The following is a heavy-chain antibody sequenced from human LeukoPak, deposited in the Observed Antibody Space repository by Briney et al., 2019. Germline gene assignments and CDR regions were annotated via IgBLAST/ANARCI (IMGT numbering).Heavy chain of an antibody. V-gene: IGHV3-23*01. CDR3: AKDRKVGATHQRKSHFDY. J-gene: IGHJ4*02. D-gene: IGHD1-26*01. Sequence: GGSLRFSCAASGFTFSSYAMSWVRQAPGKGLEWVSAISGSGGSTYYADSVKGRFTISRDNSKNTLYLQMNSLRAEDTAVYYCAKDRKVGATHQRKSHFDYWGQGTLVTVSS. CDR1: GFTFSSYA. CDR2: ISGSGGST.